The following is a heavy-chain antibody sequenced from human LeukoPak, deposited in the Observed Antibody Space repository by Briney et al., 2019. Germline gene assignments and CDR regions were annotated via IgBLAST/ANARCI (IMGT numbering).Heavy chain of an antibody. Sequence: GGSLRLSCAASGFTFSSYAMSWVRQAPGKGLEWVSVISGSGSNTYYADSVKGRFTISRDNSKNTLYLQMNSLRAEDTAVYYCAKDSRSYNSGWNIDYWGQGTQVTVSS. CDR1: GFTFSSYA. J-gene: IGHJ4*02. V-gene: IGHV3-23*01. CDR3: AKDSRSYNSGWNIDY. CDR2: ISGSGSNT. D-gene: IGHD6-19*01.